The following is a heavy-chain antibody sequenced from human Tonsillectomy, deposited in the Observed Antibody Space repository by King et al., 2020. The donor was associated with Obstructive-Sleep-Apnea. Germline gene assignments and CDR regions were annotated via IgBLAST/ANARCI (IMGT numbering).Heavy chain of an antibody. CDR3: ARDLSHYGSGSFFFDY. CDR1: GGSISNYN. D-gene: IGHD3-10*01. J-gene: IGHJ4*02. CDR2: IDTSGST. V-gene: IGHV4-4*07. Sequence: VQLQESGPGLVKPSETLSLTCTVSGGSISNYNWNWIRQPAGKGLEGIGRIDTSGSTNYNPSLKGRGTMSIDTSKNQFSLNLSSVTAAGTAVYYCARDLSHYGSGSFFFDYWGQGTLVTVSS.